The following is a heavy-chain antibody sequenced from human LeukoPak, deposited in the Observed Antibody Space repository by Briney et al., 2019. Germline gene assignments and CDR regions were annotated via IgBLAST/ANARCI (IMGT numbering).Heavy chain of an antibody. D-gene: IGHD3-10*01. CDR3: AKTYYYGSGSYFHFDY. CDR2: IWNDGNNK. Sequence: GGSLRLSCAASGFTFSNYGMHWVRQAPGKGLEWVAIIWNDGNNKYHADSVKGRFTISRDNSKNTLYMQMNSLRAEDTAVYYCAKTYYYGSGSYFHFDYWGQGTLVTVSS. CDR1: GFTFSNYG. J-gene: IGHJ4*02. V-gene: IGHV3-33*06.